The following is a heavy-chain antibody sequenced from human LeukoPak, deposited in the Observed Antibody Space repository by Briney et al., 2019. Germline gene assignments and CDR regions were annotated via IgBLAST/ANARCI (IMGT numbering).Heavy chain of an antibody. D-gene: IGHD4-17*01. CDR1: GYSISSGFY. V-gene: IGHV4-38-2*02. CDR3: AREVLATVTTFWFDL. J-gene: IGHJ4*02. Sequence: SETLSLTCTVSGYSISSGFYWGWIRQPPGKGLEWIGSIYHSGSTYFNPSLKSRVTISVDTSNNQFSLKLSSVTAADAAVYYCAREVLATVTTFWFDLWGQGTLVTVSS. CDR2: IYHSGST.